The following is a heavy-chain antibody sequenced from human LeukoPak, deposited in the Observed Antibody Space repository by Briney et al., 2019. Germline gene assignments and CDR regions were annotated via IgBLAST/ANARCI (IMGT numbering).Heavy chain of an antibody. CDR2: ISSSSSFI. V-gene: IGHV3-21*01. CDR3: ARDSPLSFDI. Sequence: GGSLRLSCAASGFTFSTYSMNWVRQAPGKGLEWVSSISSSSSFIYYADSVKGRFTISRDNAKNSVYLQMNSLRAEDMAVYYCARDSPLSFDIRGQGTMVTVSS. J-gene: IGHJ3*02. CDR1: GFTFSTYS.